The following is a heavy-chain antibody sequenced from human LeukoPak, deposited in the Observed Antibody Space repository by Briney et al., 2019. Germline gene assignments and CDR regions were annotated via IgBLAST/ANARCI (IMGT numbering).Heavy chain of an antibody. CDR3: AKGGSSLDS. V-gene: IGHV4-59*01. D-gene: IGHD6-13*01. CDR1: GASINGNF. J-gene: IGHJ4*02. CDR2: IYYSGNA. Sequence: PSETLSLTCTVSGASINGNFWNWIRQPPGKGLEWIGYIYYSGNANYNPSLYNPSLKSRLTILVDTSKNQFSLKLSSVAAVDTAFDYCAKGGSSLDSWGQGTLVTVSS.